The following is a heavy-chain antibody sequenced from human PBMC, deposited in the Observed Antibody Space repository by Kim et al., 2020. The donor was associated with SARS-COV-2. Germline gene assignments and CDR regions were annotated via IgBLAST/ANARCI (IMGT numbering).Heavy chain of an antibody. J-gene: IGHJ6*02. Sequence: ASVKVSCKASGYTFTSYGISWVRQAPGQGLEWMGWISAYNGNTNYAQKLQGRVTMTTDTSTSTAYMELRSLRSDDTAVYYCARDKKVRGPETYYYYGMDVWGQGTTVTVSS. CDR3: ARDKKVRGPETYYYYGMDV. D-gene: IGHD3-10*01. CDR1: GYTFTSYG. V-gene: IGHV1-18*01. CDR2: ISAYNGNT.